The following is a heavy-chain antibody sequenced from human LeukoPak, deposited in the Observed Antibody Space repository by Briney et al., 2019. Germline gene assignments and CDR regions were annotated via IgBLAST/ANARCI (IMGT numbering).Heavy chain of an antibody. Sequence: SQTLSLTCTVSDGSISSGSYYWSWIRQPAGKGLEWIGRMYTSGNTNNNPSLKSRVTISVDTSKNQFSLKLSSVTAADTAVYYCARSTGYYDSSKGYWGQGTLVTVSS. CDR1: DGSISSGSYY. V-gene: IGHV4-61*02. CDR2: MYTSGNT. CDR3: ARSTGYYDSSKGY. D-gene: IGHD3-22*01. J-gene: IGHJ4*02.